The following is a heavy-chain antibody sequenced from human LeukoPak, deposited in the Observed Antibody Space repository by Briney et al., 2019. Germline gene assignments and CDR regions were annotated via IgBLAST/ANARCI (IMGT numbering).Heavy chain of an antibody. CDR3: ARDRPNYYGSDGHYYRRDGDY. D-gene: IGHD3-22*01. CDR1: GFTFSIYA. CDR2: ITSRGEST. V-gene: IGHV3-23*01. J-gene: IGHJ4*02. Sequence: GGSLRLSCAASGFTFSIYAMSWVRQAPGKGLQWVSSITSRGESTWYVDSVKGRFTITRDNSENTLYLQMHSLRAEDTAVYYRARDRPNYYGSDGHYYRRDGDYWGRGTLVSVSS.